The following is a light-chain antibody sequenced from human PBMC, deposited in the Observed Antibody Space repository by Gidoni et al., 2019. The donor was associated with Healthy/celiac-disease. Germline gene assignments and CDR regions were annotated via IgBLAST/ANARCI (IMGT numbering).Light chain of an antibody. CDR1: HSVSSN. CDR3: QQYNNCPPWT. J-gene: IGKJ1*01. Sequence: EIVMTHSSATLSVSPGERATLSCRASHSVSSNLTWYQQKPGQAPRLLIIGASTRATGIPAGFSGSRSGTEFTLTISSLQSEDFAVYYCQQYNNCPPWTFGQGTRVEIK. V-gene: IGKV3-15*01. CDR2: GAS.